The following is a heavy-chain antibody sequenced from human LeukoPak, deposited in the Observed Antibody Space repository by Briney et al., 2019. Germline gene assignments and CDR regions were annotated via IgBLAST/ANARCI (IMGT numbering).Heavy chain of an antibody. J-gene: IGHJ4*02. V-gene: IGHV3-23*01. Sequence: PGGSLRLSCAASGFTFSTYAMNWVRQAPGKGLEWVSGISGSGGSTYYADSVKGRFTISRDNSKKTLYLQMNSLRAEDTAVYYCARRSEATKTFDSWGQGTLVTVSS. CDR3: ARRSEATKTFDS. CDR2: ISGSGGST. D-gene: IGHD5-12*01. CDR1: GFTFSTYA.